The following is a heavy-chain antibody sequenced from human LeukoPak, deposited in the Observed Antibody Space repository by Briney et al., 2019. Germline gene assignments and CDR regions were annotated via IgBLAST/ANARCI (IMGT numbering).Heavy chain of an antibody. CDR3: ARGIAAAWVFFDY. V-gene: IGHV4-59*01. Sequence: SETLSLTCTVSGGSINDYYWSWIRQPPGKGLEWIGYIYYSGSANYNPSLKSRVTVSVDTSKNQFSLNLSSVTAAGTAVYYCARGIAAAWVFFDYWGQGTLVTVSS. J-gene: IGHJ4*02. D-gene: IGHD6-13*01. CDR2: IYYSGSA. CDR1: GGSINDYY.